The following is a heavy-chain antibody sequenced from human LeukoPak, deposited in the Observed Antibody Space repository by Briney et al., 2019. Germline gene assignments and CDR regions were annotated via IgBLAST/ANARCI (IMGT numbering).Heavy chain of an antibody. CDR2: IYYSRST. Sequence: SQTLSLTCTVSGHSMTTGSYYWSWIRQPPGKGLEWIGYIYYSRSTNYNPSLKSRVTISVDTSKNQFSLNLSSVTAADTAVYYCARGNGSYSPWGQGTMVTVAS. CDR1: GHSMTTGSYY. D-gene: IGHD1-26*01. J-gene: IGHJ3*01. CDR3: ARGNGSYSP. V-gene: IGHV4-61*01.